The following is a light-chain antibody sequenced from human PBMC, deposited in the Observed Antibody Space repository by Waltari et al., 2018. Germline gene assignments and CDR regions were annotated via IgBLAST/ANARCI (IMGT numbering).Light chain of an antibody. V-gene: IGKV3-15*01. CDR2: GAS. CDR1: QSVNFN. Sequence: ETVMTQSPATLSVSPGERVNLSCRASQSVNFNLAWYQQKPGQAPRLLIYGASTRATGVPARFSGSGFGTEITLTISSLQSEDLAVYFCQHYNNWPLYTFGQGTKLEI. J-gene: IGKJ2*01. CDR3: QHYNNWPLYT.